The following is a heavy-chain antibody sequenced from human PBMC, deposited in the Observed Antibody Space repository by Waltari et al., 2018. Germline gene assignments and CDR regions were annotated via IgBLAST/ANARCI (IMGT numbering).Heavy chain of an antibody. J-gene: IGHJ4*02. CDR1: GVSITNSNYY. V-gene: IGHV4-39*07. CDR3: AKFRGMVQGSSLLFDY. CDR2: IYYSGNT. Sequence: QLQLQESGPGLVKPSETLSLTCTVSGVSITNSNYYWGWLRQPPGKGLEWIGNIYYSGNTYYNPSLKSRVTISVDTSKNQFSLKLSSVTAEDTAVYYCAKFRGMVQGSSLLFDYWGQGALITVSS. D-gene: IGHD2-15*01.